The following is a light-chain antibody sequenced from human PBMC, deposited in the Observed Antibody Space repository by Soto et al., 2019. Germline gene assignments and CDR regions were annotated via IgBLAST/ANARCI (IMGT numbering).Light chain of an antibody. V-gene: IGKV1-39*01. CDR1: QSISSY. CDR2: GTS. CDR3: QQNYRTPLT. Sequence: DIQMTQSPSTLSASVGDRVTITCRASQSISSYLNWYQQKPGKAPNLLIYGTSSLQSGVPSRFSGSGSGTDFTLTISSLQPEDFATYYCQQNYRTPLTFGQGTKVDIK. J-gene: IGKJ1*01.